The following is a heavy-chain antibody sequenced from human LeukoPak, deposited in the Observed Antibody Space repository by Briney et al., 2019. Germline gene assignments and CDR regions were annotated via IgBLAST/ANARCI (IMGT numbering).Heavy chain of an antibody. CDR1: RFIYSSYW. J-gene: IGHJ4*02. V-gene: IGHV3-7*01. CDR3: ARDAMSRTADY. D-gene: IGHD2-2*01. CDR2: IKQDGSKE. Sequence: PGGSLRLSCAASRFIYSSYWMSWVRQAPGKGLEWVGNIKQDGSKEYSVDAVKGRFTISRDNAKNSLYLQMNSLRAEDTAVYYCARDAMSRTADYWGQGNLVTVSS.